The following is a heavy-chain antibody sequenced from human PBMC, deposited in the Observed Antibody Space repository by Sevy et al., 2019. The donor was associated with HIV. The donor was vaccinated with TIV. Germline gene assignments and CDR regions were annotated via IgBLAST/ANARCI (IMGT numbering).Heavy chain of an antibody. J-gene: IGHJ4*02. CDR1: GVSISSYY. CDR2: MSYSGRT. V-gene: IGHV4-59*01. D-gene: IGHD3-22*01. Sequence: SETLSLTCTVSGVSISSYYWTWIRQPPGKGLEWIGHMSYSGRTNYNPSLKSRVTISVDTSKNQLSLKLSSVTAADTAVYYCARSYDSKSSTFDYWGQGILVTVSS. CDR3: ARSYDSKSSTFDY.